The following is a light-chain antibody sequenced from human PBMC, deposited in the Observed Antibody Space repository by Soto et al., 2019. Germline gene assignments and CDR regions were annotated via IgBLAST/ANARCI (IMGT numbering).Light chain of an antibody. CDR3: QQYTDWPQT. CDR1: QSVRDN. CDR2: DTS. J-gene: IGKJ1*01. V-gene: IGKV3-15*01. Sequence: EIVLAQSPGALSLSPGERATLSCRARQSVRDNLAWYQQKPGQAPRLLIYDTSSRATGIPDRFSGSGSGTEFTLTISSLQSEDFAVYCCQQYTDWPQTFGQGTKVDIK.